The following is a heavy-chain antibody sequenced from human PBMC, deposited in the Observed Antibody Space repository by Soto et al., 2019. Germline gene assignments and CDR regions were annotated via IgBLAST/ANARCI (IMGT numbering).Heavy chain of an antibody. CDR3: AQGRVAATGYFGY. CDR2: ISASGGST. D-gene: IGHD6-13*01. V-gene: IGHV3-23*01. Sequence: EVQLLESGGGLVQPGGSLRLSCAASGFTFSDYALSWVRQAPGKGLEWVSVISASGGSTYYADSVKGRFTISRDNSKNTLYLQMNSLRAADTAVYYCAQGRVAATGYFGYWGQGTLVTVSA. CDR1: GFTFSDYA. J-gene: IGHJ4*02.